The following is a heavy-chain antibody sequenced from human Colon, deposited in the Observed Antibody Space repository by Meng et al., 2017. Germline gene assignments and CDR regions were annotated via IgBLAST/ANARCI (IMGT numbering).Heavy chain of an antibody. Sequence: QVQLGQSGAEVKKPGASVKVSCRASGYTFTNYYIYWVRQAPGQGPEWMGWINPSTGGTKYAQKFQGRVTMSSDTPITTAYMELNSLRSDDTAVYFCARDGRIVGATRGWLDPWGQGTLVTVFS. V-gene: IGHV1-2*02. J-gene: IGHJ5*02. D-gene: IGHD1-26*01. CDR2: INPSTGGT. CDR1: GYTFTNYY. CDR3: ARDGRIVGATRGWLDP.